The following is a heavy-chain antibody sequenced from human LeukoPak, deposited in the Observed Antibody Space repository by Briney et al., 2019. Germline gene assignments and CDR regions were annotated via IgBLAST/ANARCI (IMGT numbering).Heavy chain of an antibody. D-gene: IGHD3-3*01. CDR2: ISGSGGST. Sequence: QTGGSLRLSCAASGFTFSSYAMSWVRQAPGKGLEWVSAISGSGGSTYYADSVKGRFTISGDNSKTTLYLQMNSLRAEDTAVYYCAKDQAIFGVVSGPFDYWGQGTLVTVSS. V-gene: IGHV3-23*01. CDR3: AKDQAIFGVVSGPFDY. CDR1: GFTFSSYA. J-gene: IGHJ4*02.